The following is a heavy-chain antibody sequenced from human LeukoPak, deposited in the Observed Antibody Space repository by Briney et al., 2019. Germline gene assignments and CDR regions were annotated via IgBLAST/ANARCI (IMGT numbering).Heavy chain of an antibody. CDR3: ARDRLTSTWSPYYFTLDV. CDR1: GYSFTSYA. V-gene: IGHV1-18*01. Sequence: ASVKVSCKASGYSFTSYAYNWVRQAPGQGLEWMGWISAYDGGTKYAQDLQGRVTMTTDTSTRTAYMELTRLTSDDTAVYYCARDRLTSTWSPYYFTLDVWGQGTTVSVSS. J-gene: IGHJ6*02. CDR2: ISAYDGGT. D-gene: IGHD6-13*01.